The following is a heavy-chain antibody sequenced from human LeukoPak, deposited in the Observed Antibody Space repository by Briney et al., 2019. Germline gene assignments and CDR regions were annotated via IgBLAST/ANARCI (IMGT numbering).Heavy chain of an antibody. CDR2: ISCSGGST. CDR1: GFTLRSYA. V-gene: IGHV3-23*01. CDR3: AKSRRN. Sequence: GGSLRLFCAASGFTLRSYAMSGVRQAPGKGLEWVSAISCSGGSTYYAGSVKGRFTISRDNSKNALYLQMNSLRAEDTAVYYCAKSRRNWGQGTLVTVSS. J-gene: IGHJ4*02.